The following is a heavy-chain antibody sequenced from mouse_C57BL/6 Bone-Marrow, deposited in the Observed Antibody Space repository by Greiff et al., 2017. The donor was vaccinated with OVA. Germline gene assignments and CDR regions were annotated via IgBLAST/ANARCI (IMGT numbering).Heavy chain of an antibody. CDR3: ARDGYYLYYAMDY. CDR2: IRNKANGYTT. J-gene: IGHJ4*01. D-gene: IGHD2-3*01. CDR1: GFTFTDYY. Sequence: EVHLVESGGGLVQPGGSLSLSCAASGFTFTDYYMSWVRQPPGKALEWLGFIRNKANGYTTEYSASVKGRFTISRDNSQSILYLQMNALRAEDSATYYCARDGYYLYYAMDYWGPGTSVTVSS. V-gene: IGHV7-3*01.